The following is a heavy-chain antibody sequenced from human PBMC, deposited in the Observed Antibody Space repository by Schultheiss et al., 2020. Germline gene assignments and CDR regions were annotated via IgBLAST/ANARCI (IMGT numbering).Heavy chain of an antibody. J-gene: IGHJ6*03. V-gene: IGHV1-18*01. CDR3: ARVVITILTQGDYYYYYYMDV. D-gene: IGHD3-3*01. CDR2: ISAYNGNT. Sequence: ASVKVSCRASGYTFSNYGITWVRQAPGQGLEWMGWISAYNGNTNYVQKFQDRVTMTTDTSTNTAYMELRSLRSDDTAVYYCARVVITILTQGDYYYYYYMDVWGKGTTVTVSS. CDR1: GYTFSNYG.